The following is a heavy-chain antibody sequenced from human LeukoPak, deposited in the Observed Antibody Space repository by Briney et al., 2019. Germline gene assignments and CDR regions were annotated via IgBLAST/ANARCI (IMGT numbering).Heavy chain of an antibody. CDR3: ARGIVVVPAAQTTKYYYYYMDV. Sequence: GGSLRLSCAASGFTFDSYWTSWVRQAPGKGLEWVANINQDGGEKYYVGSVKGRLIISRDNAKNSLYLQMNSLRAEDTAVYYCARGIVVVPAAQTTKYYYYYMDVWGKGTTVTVSS. J-gene: IGHJ6*03. V-gene: IGHV3-7*01. CDR2: INQDGGEK. D-gene: IGHD2-2*01. CDR1: GFTFDSYW.